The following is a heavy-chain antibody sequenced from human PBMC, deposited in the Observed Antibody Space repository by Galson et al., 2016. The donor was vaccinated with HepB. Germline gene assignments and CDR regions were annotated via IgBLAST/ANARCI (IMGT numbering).Heavy chain of an antibody. Sequence: SLRLSCAASGFAFGTYAMSWVRQAPGKGLEWDAGIGPDGTRAHYADSVRGRFTISRDNFKNTLSLQINNLRTDDTAVYYCARNTPSPGNGAYFDYWGRGALVTVSS. J-gene: IGHJ4*02. D-gene: IGHD1-14*01. CDR1: GFAFGTYA. V-gene: IGHV3-23*01. CDR3: ARNTPSPGNGAYFDY. CDR2: IGPDGTRA.